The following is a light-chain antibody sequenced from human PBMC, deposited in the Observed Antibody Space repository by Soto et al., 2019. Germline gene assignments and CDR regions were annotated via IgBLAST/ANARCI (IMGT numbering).Light chain of an antibody. J-gene: IGKJ1*01. V-gene: IGKV1-5*03. Sequence: DIQMTQSPSTLSGSVGDRVTITCRASQTISSWLAWYQQKPGKAPKLLIYKASTLKSGVPSRFSGSGSGTEFTLTISSLQPDDFATYYCQQSYRNPRTFGLGTKVDIK. CDR2: KAS. CDR3: QQSYRNPRT. CDR1: QTISSW.